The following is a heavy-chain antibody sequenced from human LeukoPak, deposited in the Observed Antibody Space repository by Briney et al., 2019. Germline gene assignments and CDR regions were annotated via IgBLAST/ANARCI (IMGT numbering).Heavy chain of an antibody. V-gene: IGHV3-23*01. CDR3: AEVSGSWF. J-gene: IGHJ3*01. CDR1: GFTFNNNA. Sequence: GGPLRLSCEASGFTFNNNAMSWVRQAPGKGLEWASPISDNVGSTYYADSVKGRFTISRDNSKNTLYLQMNSLRAEDTAVYYGAEVSGSWFWGQGTMVTVSS. CDR2: ISDNVGST. D-gene: IGHD6-13*01.